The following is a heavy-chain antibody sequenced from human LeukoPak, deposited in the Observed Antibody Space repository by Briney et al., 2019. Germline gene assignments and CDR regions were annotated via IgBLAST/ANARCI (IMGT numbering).Heavy chain of an antibody. V-gene: IGHV1-46*01. CDR2: INPSGGST. D-gene: IGHD3-3*02. CDR3: ASGRTIFYYYMDV. J-gene: IGHJ6*03. CDR1: GYTFTNNW. Sequence: GASVKVSCKTSGYTFTNNWMHWVRQAPGQGLEWMGIINPSGGSTSYAQKFQGRVTMTRDTSTSTVYMELSSLRSEDTAVYYCASGRTIFYYYMDVWGKGTTVTISS.